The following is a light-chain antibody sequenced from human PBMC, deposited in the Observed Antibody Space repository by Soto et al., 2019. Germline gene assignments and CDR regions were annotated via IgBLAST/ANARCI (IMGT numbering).Light chain of an antibody. CDR2: RNN. CDR3: AAWDDSLSGVV. J-gene: IGLJ3*02. CDR1: SSNIGSNY. Sequence: QSVLTQPPSASGTPGQRVTISCSGSSSNIGSNYVYWYQQLPGTAPKLLIYRNNQRPSAVPDRFSGSKSGTSASLASSGLRSEDGANYCCAAWDDSLSGVVFGGGTQLTVL. V-gene: IGLV1-47*01.